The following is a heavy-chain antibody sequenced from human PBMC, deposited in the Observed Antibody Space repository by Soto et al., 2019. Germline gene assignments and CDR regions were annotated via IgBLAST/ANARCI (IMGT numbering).Heavy chain of an antibody. V-gene: IGHV3-7*01. Sequence: GESLKISCAASGFTFSSYWMSWVRQAPGKGLEWVANIKQDGSEKYYVDSVKGRFTISRDNAKNSLYLQMNSLRAEDTAVYYCARDSSSWYYYYYGMDVWGQGTTVTVSS. CDR1: GFTFSSYW. D-gene: IGHD6-13*01. J-gene: IGHJ6*02. CDR3: ARDSSSWYYYYYGMDV. CDR2: IKQDGSEK.